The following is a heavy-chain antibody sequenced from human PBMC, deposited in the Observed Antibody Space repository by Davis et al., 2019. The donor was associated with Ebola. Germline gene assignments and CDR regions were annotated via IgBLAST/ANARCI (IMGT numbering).Heavy chain of an antibody. CDR3: ARREMASTGFDS. CDR2: VYYSGSA. V-gene: IGHV4-39*02. CDR1: GGSISSSNYY. Sequence: MPSETLSLTCTVSGGSISSSNYYWDWIRQPPGKGLEWIGSVYYSGSAYYSPSLKSRVTISRDTSKNHFSLKLTSVTAADTAIYYCARREMASTGFDSWGQGTLVTVSS. D-gene: IGHD5-24*01. J-gene: IGHJ4*02.